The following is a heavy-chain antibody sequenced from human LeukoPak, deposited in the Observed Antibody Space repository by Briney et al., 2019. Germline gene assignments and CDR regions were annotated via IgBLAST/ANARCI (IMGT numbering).Heavy chain of an antibody. CDR3: AKEVYDILTGYLDY. CDR2: IRYDGSNK. CDR1: GFTFSSYG. D-gene: IGHD3-9*01. V-gene: IGHV3-30*02. Sequence: PGGSLRLSCAASGFTFSSYGMHWVRQAPGKGLEWVAFIRYDGSNKYYADSVKGRFTISRDNSKNTLYLQMNSLRAEDTAVYYCAKEVYDILTGYLDYWGQGTLVTVSS. J-gene: IGHJ4*02.